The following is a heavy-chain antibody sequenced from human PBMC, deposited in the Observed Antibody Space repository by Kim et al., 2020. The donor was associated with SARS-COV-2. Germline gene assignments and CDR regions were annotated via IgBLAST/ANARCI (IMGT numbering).Heavy chain of an antibody. Sequence: GGSLRLSCAASGFTFSSYSMNWVRQAPGKGLEWVSSISSSSSYIYYADSVKGRFTISRDNAKNSLYLQMNSLRAEDTAVYYCARETCSSTSCHIMSGPLLYSYYYMDVWGKGTTVTVSS. V-gene: IGHV3-21*01. D-gene: IGHD2-2*02. CDR1: GFTFSSYS. CDR2: ISSSSSYI. CDR3: ARETCSSTSCHIMSGPLLYSYYYMDV. J-gene: IGHJ6*03.